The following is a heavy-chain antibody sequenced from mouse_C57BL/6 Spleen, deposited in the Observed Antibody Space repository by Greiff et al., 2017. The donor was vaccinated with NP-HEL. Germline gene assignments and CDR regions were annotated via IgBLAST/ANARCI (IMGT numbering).Heavy chain of an antibody. Sequence: QVQLKQSGAELVMPGASVKLSCKASGYTFTSYWMHWVKQRPGQGLEWIGEIDPSDSYTNYNQKFKGKSTLTVDKSSSTAYMQLSSLTSEDSAVYYCARSGYYRYFDVWGTGTTVTVSS. J-gene: IGHJ1*03. CDR1: GYTFTSYW. CDR3: ARSGYYRYFDV. D-gene: IGHD2-2*01. CDR2: IDPSDSYT. V-gene: IGHV1-69*01.